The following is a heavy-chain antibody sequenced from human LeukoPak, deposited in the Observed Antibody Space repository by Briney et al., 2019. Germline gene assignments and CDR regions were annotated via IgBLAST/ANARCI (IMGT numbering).Heavy chain of an antibody. CDR3: AKDGGYSGSYAIFDH. D-gene: IGHD1-26*01. J-gene: IGHJ4*02. Sequence: PGRSLRLSCAASGFTFDDYAMHWVRQAPGKGLEWVSGISWNSGSIGYADSVKGRFTISRDNAKNSLYLQMNSLRAEDTALYYCAKDGGYSGSYAIFDHWGQGTLVTVSS. CDR2: ISWNSGSI. V-gene: IGHV3-9*01. CDR1: GFTFDDYA.